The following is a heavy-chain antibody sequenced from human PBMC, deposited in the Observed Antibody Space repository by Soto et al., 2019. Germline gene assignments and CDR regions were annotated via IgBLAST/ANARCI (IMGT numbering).Heavy chain of an antibody. V-gene: IGHV4-30-2*01. CDR2: IYHSGST. CDR3: ARGWIRWFDP. CDR1: GGSISSGGYP. D-gene: IGHD5-12*01. J-gene: IGHJ5*02. Sequence: PSETLSLTCAVSGGSISSGGYPWSWIRQPPGKGLEWIGYIYHSGSTYYNPSLKSRVTISVDRSKNQFSLKLSSVTAADTAVYYCARGWIRWFDPWGQGTLVTVSS.